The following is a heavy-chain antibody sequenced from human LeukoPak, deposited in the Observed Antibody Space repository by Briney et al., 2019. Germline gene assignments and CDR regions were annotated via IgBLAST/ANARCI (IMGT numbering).Heavy chain of an antibody. D-gene: IGHD3-10*01. V-gene: IGHV1-2*06. Sequence: ASVNVSCKASGYTFTGYYMHWVRQAPGQGLEWMGRINPNSGGTNYAQKFQGRVTMTRDTSISTAYMELSRLRSDDTAVYYCARESITMVRGVRQNWFDPWGQGTLVTVSS. J-gene: IGHJ5*02. CDR1: GYTFTGYY. CDR3: ARESITMVRGVRQNWFDP. CDR2: INPNSGGT.